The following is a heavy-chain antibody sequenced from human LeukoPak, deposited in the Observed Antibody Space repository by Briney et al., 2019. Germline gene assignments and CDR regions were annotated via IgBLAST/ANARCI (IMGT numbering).Heavy chain of an antibody. CDR1: GFTLSSYA. V-gene: IGHV3-23*01. Sequence: GGPLRLSCAASGFTLSSYAVTWVRQAPGKGQEWVSAISGTGGSTLYADSVKGRFTISRDNSKNTLYLQMNSLRADDTAVYYCAKGGYYGPRYFDLWGRGTLVTVSS. CDR3: AKGGYYGPRYFDL. J-gene: IGHJ2*01. D-gene: IGHD3-10*01. CDR2: ISGTGGST.